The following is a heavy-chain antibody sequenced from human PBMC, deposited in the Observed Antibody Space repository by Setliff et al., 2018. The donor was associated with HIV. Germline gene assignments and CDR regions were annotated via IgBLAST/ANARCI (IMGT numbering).Heavy chain of an antibody. Sequence: SETLSLTCTVSGGSISSGSYYWSWIRQPAGKGLEWIGHIYTSGSTNYNPSLKSRVTISVDTPKNQFSLKLSSVTAADTAVYYCARDPITMVRGGVDPWGQGTLVTVSS. J-gene: IGHJ5*02. CDR3: ARDPITMVRGGVDP. D-gene: IGHD3-10*01. CDR1: GGSISSGSYY. CDR2: IYTSGST. V-gene: IGHV4-61*09.